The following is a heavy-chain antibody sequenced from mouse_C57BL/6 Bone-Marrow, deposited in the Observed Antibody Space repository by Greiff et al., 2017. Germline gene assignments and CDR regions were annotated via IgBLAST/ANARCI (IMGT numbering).Heavy chain of an antibody. V-gene: IGHV5-4*01. D-gene: IGHD1-1*01. CDR1: GFTFSSYA. CDR3: ARDWDYYGSSYDYFDY. J-gene: IGHJ2*01. Sequence: EVMLVESGGGLVKPGGSLKLSCAASGFTFSSYAMSWVRQTPGKRLEWVATISDGGSYTYYPDNVKGRFTISRDNAKNNLYLQMSHLKSEDTAMYYCARDWDYYGSSYDYFDYWGQGTTLTVSS. CDR2: ISDGGSYT.